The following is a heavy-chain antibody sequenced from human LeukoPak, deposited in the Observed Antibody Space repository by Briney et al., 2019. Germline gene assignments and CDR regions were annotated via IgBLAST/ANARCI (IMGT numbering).Heavy chain of an antibody. CDR3: AVNDYNKNFDY. D-gene: IGHD4-11*01. CDR1: GYTFTSYG. CDR2: ISGHNGNT. V-gene: IGHV1-18*01. Sequence: ASVKVSCKASGYTFTSYGITWVRQAPGQGPEWMGWISGHNGNTNYAQKLQGRVTKTTDTSTSTAYMELRSLRSDDTAVYYCAVNDYNKNFDYWGQGTLVTVSS. J-gene: IGHJ4*02.